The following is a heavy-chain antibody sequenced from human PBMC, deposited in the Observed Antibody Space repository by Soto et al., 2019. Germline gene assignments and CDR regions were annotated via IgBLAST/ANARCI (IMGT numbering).Heavy chain of an antibody. J-gene: IGHJ5*02. CDR1: GDSITSGDYF. D-gene: IGHD3-3*01. CDR2: IYYSGST. V-gene: IGHV4-30-4*01. CDR3: ARGDVTIFGMLKQINWFDP. Sequence: SETLSLTCTVSGDSITSGDYFWSWMRQPPGKGLEWIGYIYYSGSTYYNPSLKSRVTISVDTSKNQFSLKLNSVTAADTAVYYCARGDVTIFGMLKQINWFDPWGQGTLVTVSS.